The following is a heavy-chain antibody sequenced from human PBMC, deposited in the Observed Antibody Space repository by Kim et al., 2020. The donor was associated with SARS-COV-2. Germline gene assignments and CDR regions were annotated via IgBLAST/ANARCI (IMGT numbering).Heavy chain of an antibody. J-gene: IGHJ4*02. CDR2: ISGSGGST. CDR3: AKDTAEDIVATIFDY. CDR1: GFTFSSYA. Sequence: GGSLRLSCAASGFTFSSYAMSWVRQAPGKGLEWVSAISGSGGSTYYADSVKGRFTISRDNSKNTLYLQMNSLRAEDTAVYYCAKDTAEDIVATIFDYWGQGTLVTVSS. V-gene: IGHV3-23*01. D-gene: IGHD5-12*01.